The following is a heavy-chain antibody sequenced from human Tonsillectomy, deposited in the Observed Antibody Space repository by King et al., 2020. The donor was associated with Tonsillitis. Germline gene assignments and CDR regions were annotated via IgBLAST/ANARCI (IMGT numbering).Heavy chain of an antibody. CDR3: ARPIFGVVSGAFDI. J-gene: IGHJ3*02. CDR2: ISYDGSNK. Sequence: VQLVESGGGVVQPGRSLRLSCAASGCTFSNYGMHWVRQAPGRGLEWVAVISYDGSNKYYADSVKGRFTISRDNSKNTLYLQMNSLRAEDTAVYYCARPIFGVVSGAFDIWGQGTVVTVSS. V-gene: IGHV3-30*03. CDR1: GCTFSNYG. D-gene: IGHD3-3*01.